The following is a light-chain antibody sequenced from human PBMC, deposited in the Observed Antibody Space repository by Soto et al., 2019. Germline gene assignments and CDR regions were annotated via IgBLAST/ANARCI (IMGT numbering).Light chain of an antibody. Sequence: DIQMTQSPSTLSASVGDRVTITCRASQTVNTWLAWYQQKPGKAPKVLIFDASSLKTGVPSRFSGSGSGTEFTLTISNLQPYDFATYYCQQYDSYSSGPFGQGTKVEIK. J-gene: IGKJ1*01. CDR3: QQYDSYSSGP. V-gene: IGKV1-5*01. CDR1: QTVNTW. CDR2: DAS.